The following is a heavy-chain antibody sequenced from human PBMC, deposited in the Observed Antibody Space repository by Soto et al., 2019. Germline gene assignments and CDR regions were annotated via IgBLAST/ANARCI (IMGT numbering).Heavy chain of an antibody. D-gene: IGHD3-22*01. Sequence: EVQLVESGGGLVQPGGSLRLSCAASGFTFSSYSMNWVRQAPGKGLEWVSYISSSSSTIYYADSVKGRFTISRDNAKNSLYLQMHSLRDEDTAVYYCGGDSSGYFYPDVFDIWGQGTMVTVSS. J-gene: IGHJ3*02. CDR2: ISSSSSTI. CDR1: GFTFSSYS. CDR3: GGDSSGYFYPDVFDI. V-gene: IGHV3-48*02.